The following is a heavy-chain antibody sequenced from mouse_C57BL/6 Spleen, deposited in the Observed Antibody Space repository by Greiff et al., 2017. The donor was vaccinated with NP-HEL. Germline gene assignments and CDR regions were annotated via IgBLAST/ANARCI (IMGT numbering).Heavy chain of an antibody. J-gene: IGHJ2*01. D-gene: IGHD2-4*01. Sequence: QVQLQQSGAELAKPGASVKLSCKASGYTFTSYWMHWVKQRPGQGLEWIGYINPSSGYTKYNEKFKGKATLTADNSYSTAYLQLSSLTSEDSAVYYGAIKGNYEEDYWGQGTTLTVSA. CDR3: AIKGNYEEDY. CDR2: INPSSGYT. V-gene: IGHV1-7*01. CDR1: GYTFTSYW.